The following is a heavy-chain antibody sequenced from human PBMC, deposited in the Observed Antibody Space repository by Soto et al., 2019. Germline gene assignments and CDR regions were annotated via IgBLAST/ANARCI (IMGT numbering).Heavy chain of an antibody. D-gene: IGHD6-13*01. J-gene: IGHJ5*02. CDR2: IIPIFGTA. Sequence: ASVKVSWKASGYTFSSYAISWVRQAPGQGLEWMGGIIPIFGTANYAQKFQGRVTITPDEYTSTAYMELSSLRSEDTAVYYCARCEAAVRNWFDPWGQGTLVTVSS. CDR1: GYTFSSYA. CDR3: ARCEAAVRNWFDP. V-gene: IGHV1-69*13.